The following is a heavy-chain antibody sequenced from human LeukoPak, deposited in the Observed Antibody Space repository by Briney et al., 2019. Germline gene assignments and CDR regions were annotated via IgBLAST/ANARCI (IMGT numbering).Heavy chain of an antibody. CDR1: GYTFTGYY. J-gene: IGHJ4*02. CDR3: ARVGLYSSSSAYYFDY. D-gene: IGHD6-6*01. V-gene: IGHV1-2*02. Sequence: ASVKVSCKASGYTFTGYYIQWVRQAPGQGLEWMGWINPKSGGTSYAQEFQGGVTMTRDTSISTVYMEMSRLRSDDTAVYYCARVGLYSSSSAYYFDYWGQGTLVTVSS. CDR2: INPKSGGT.